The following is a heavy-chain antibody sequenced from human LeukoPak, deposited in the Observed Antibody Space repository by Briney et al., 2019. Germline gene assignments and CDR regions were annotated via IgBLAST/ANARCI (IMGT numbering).Heavy chain of an antibody. CDR1: GFTFSSYG. J-gene: IGHJ4*02. Sequence: GGSLRLSCAASGFTFSSYGMSWVRQAPGKGLEWVSAISGSGGSTYYADSVKGRSTISRDNSKNTLYLQMNSLRAEDTAVYYCAKGRTTTVRFLIDYWGQGTLVTVSS. CDR2: ISGSGGST. V-gene: IGHV3-23*01. D-gene: IGHD4-17*01. CDR3: AKGRTTTVRFLIDY.